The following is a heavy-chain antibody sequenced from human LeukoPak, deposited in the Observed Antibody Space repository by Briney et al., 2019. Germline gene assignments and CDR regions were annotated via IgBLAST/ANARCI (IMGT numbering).Heavy chain of an antibody. Sequence: GGSLGLSCAGSGFAFGTYAMSWVRQAPGMELEWVSSISANGQATYYADSVEGRFTISRDNSKNTLYLQMNSLRAEDTAVYYCAKATPGKTRLRIGPWFDPWGQGTLVTVSS. V-gene: IGHV3-23*01. CDR1: GFAFGTYA. D-gene: IGHD4-17*01. CDR3: AKATPGKTRLRIGPWFDP. CDR2: ISANGQAT. J-gene: IGHJ5*02.